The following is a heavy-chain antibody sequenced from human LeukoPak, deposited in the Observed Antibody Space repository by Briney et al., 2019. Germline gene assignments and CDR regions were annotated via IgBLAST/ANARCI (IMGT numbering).Heavy chain of an antibody. CDR2: IIPIFGTA. CDR1: GGTFSSYA. CDR3: ARGYCSGGSCYSSSFDY. Sequence: GSSVKVSCKASGGTFSSYAISWVRQAPGQGLEWMGGIIPIFGTANYAQKFQGRVTITTDESTSTAYMELSSLRSEDTAVYYCARGYCSGGSCYSSSFDYWGQGTLVTVSS. D-gene: IGHD2-15*01. V-gene: IGHV1-69*05. J-gene: IGHJ4*02.